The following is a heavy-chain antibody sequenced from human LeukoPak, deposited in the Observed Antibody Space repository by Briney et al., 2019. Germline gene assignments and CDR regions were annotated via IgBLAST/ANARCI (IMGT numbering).Heavy chain of an antibody. Sequence: GGSLRLSCAASGFTFSDYYMSWIRQAPGKGLEWVSYISSSGSTIYYADSVKGRFTISRDNAKNSLYLQMNSLRAEDTAVYYCARDQLAYCGGDCYSDYWGQGTLVTVSS. CDR3: ARDQLAYCGGDCYSDY. CDR2: ISSSGSTI. V-gene: IGHV3-11*04. D-gene: IGHD2-21*02. CDR1: GFTFSDYY. J-gene: IGHJ4*02.